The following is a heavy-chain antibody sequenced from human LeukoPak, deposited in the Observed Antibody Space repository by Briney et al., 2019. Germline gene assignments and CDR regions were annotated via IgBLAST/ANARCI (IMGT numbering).Heavy chain of an antibody. V-gene: IGHV3-53*01. J-gene: IGHJ4*02. Sequence: PGGSLRLSCAASGFTVSSNYMGWVRQAPGKGLEWVSIIYSGGNTYYADSVKGRFTISRDNSKNTLYLQMNSLRADDMAVYYCARVGAAAGLFDYWGPGTLVTVSS. CDR1: GFTVSSNY. CDR3: ARVGAAAGLFDY. CDR2: IYSGGNT. D-gene: IGHD6-13*01.